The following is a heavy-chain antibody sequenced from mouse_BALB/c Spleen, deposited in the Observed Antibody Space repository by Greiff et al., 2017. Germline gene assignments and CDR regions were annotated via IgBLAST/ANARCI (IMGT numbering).Heavy chain of an antibody. Sequence: DVKLVESGGGLVQPGGSLKLSCAASGFTFSSYTMSWVRQTPEKRLEWVAYISNGGGSTYYPDTVKGRFTISRDNAKNTLYLQMSSLKSEDTAMYYCARRDYGNAMDYWGQGTSVTVSS. D-gene: IGHD1-1*01. CDR3: ARRDYGNAMDY. CDR1: GFTFSSYT. J-gene: IGHJ4*01. V-gene: IGHV5-12-2*01. CDR2: ISNGGGST.